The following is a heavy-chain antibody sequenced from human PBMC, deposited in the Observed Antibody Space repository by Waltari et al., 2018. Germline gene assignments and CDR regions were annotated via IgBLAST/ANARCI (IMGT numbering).Heavy chain of an antibody. D-gene: IGHD6-6*01. CDR1: GFTFSRYG. Sequence: QVQLVESGGGVVQPGRSLRLSRAAAGFTFSRYGMHWVRQAPGQGLELVAVISYDGSNKCYTDSVKDRFTISRDNSKNTLNLQMNSLRAEGTAVYYCAKGERGGRGIAARPWYWGQGTLVTVSS. J-gene: IGHJ4*02. CDR3: AKGERGGRGIAARPWY. CDR2: ISYDGSNK. V-gene: IGHV3-30*18.